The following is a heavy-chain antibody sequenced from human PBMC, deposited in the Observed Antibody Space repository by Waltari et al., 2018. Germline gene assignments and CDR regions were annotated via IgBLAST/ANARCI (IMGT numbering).Heavy chain of an antibody. D-gene: IGHD6-13*01. V-gene: IGHV4-39*07. J-gene: IGHJ3*02. CDR1: GDSIGSGYYY. CDR2: IYFAVST. Sequence: QLQLRESGPGLLKPSETLSLTCSVSGDSIGSGYYYWGWIRQAPGKGLEWIGSIYFAVSTYYNPALKSRLTISVDTSKNQFSLRLSSVTAADTAVYYCARGGLYGQQLLESAFEIWGQGTKVTVSS. CDR3: ARGGLYGQQLLESAFEI.